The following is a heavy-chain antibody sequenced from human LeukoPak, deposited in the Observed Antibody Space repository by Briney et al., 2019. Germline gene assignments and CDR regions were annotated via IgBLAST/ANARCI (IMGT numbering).Heavy chain of an antibody. CDR1: GFTFSSYA. D-gene: IGHD4-11*01. CDR3: AKDEVTRGYYYVDV. J-gene: IGHJ6*03. CDR2: ISNSGTII. V-gene: IGHV3-23*01. Sequence: GGSLRLSCAASGFTFSSYAMSWVRQAPGKGPEWVSYISNSGTIIHYADSVKGRFTISRDNSKNTLYLQMNSLRTEDTAVYYCAKDEVTRGYYYVDVWGKGTTVTVSS.